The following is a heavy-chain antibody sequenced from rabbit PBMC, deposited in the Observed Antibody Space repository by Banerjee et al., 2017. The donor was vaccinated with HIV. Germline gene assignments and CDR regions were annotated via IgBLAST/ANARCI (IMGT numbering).Heavy chain of an antibody. Sequence: QSLEESGGDLVKPGASLTLTCTASGFSFSSSYYMCWVRQAPGKGLEWIAYIYTGSSGSTYYASWAKGRFTISKTSSTTVTLQMTSLTAADTATYFCARGTFDASSSGYYPYYFNLWGPGTLVTVS. J-gene: IGHJ4*01. V-gene: IGHV1S40*01. CDR3: ARGTFDASSSGYYPYYFNL. D-gene: IGHD1-1*01. CDR2: IYTGSSGST. CDR1: GFSFSSSYY.